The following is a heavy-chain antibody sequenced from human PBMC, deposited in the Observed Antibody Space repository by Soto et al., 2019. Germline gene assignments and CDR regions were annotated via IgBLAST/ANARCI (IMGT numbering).Heavy chain of an antibody. Sequence: PGQAVKLSGKGSGCGLTSYWISWVSQMPVKGLEWMGRIDPSDSYTNYSPSFQGHVTISADKSISTAYLQWSSLKASDTAMYYCARPGYCSSTSCYTPYYYYGMDVWGQGTTVTVSS. CDR3: ARPGYCSSTSCYTPYYYYGMDV. J-gene: IGHJ6*02. CDR1: GCGLTSYW. D-gene: IGHD2-2*02. CDR2: IDPSDSYT. V-gene: IGHV5-10-1*01.